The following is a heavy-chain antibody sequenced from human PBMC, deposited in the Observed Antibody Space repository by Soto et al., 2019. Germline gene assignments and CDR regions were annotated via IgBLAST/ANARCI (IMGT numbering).Heavy chain of an antibody. V-gene: IGHV3-21*01. CDR1: GFTFSTYT. CDR2: ISTSGDST. D-gene: IGHD3-3*01. CDR3: TRDGEPL. J-gene: IGHJ3*01. Sequence: GGSLRLSCAASGFTFSTYTLNWVRQAPGKGLEWVSSISTSGDSTYYEDSLRGRFTISRNNARASLYLQMDSLRVEDTAMYYCTRDGEPLWGQGTMVTVSS.